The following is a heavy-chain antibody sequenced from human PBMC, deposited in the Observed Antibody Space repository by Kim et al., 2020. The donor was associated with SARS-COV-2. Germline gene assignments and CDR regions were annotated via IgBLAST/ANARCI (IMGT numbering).Heavy chain of an antibody. Sequence: SETLSLTCTVSGGSISSYYWSWIRQPAGKGLEWIGRIYTSGSTNYNPSLKSRVTMSVDTSKNQFSLKLSSVTAADTAVYYCARERGDWLVLFAFDIWGQGTMVTVSS. D-gene: IGHD6-19*01. V-gene: IGHV4-4*07. CDR3: ARERGDWLVLFAFDI. J-gene: IGHJ3*02. CDR1: GGSISSYY. CDR2: IYTSGST.